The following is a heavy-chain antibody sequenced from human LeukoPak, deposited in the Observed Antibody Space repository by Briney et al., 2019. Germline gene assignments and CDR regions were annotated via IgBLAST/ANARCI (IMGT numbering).Heavy chain of an antibody. V-gene: IGHV5-51*01. Sequence: GESLKISCKGSGYSFSSYWIAWVRQIPGKGLEWMGIIYPGDSDTRYSPSFEGQVTISADKSISTAYLQWRSLKASDTAMYYCAKSPSGFTYGRNWLDPWGQGTLVTVSS. D-gene: IGHD3-22*01. CDR3: AKSPSGFTYGRNWLDP. CDR1: GYSFSSYW. J-gene: IGHJ5*02. CDR2: IYPGDSDT.